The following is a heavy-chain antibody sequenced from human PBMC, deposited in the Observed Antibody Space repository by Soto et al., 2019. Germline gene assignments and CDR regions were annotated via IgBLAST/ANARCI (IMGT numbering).Heavy chain of an antibody. CDR1: GGKGSSND. V-gene: IGHV3-53*01. J-gene: IGHJ6*02. CDR3: ARDKRWELYNWNYSYGMDV. CDR2: IYSGGST. D-gene: IGHD1-20*01. Sequence: GLSLRLCCGAAGGKGSSNDVSWVRQARGKGLEWVSVIYSGGSTYYADSVKGRFTISRDNSKNTLYLQMNSLRAEDKAVYYCARDKRWELYNWNYSYGMDVWGQGTTVTVSS.